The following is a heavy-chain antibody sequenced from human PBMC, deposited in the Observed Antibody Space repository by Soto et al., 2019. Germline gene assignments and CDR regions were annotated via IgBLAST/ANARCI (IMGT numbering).Heavy chain of an antibody. V-gene: IGHV3-23*01. CDR1: GFTFSSYA. D-gene: IGHD1-20*01. Sequence: GGSLRLSCAASGFTFSSYAMSWVRQAPGKGLEWVSAISGSGGSTYYADSVKGRFTISRDNSKNTLYLQMNSLRAEDTAVYYCAKQGWPLIRITGTHTAHFDYWGQGTLVTVSS. J-gene: IGHJ4*02. CDR3: AKQGWPLIRITGTHTAHFDY. CDR2: ISGSGGST.